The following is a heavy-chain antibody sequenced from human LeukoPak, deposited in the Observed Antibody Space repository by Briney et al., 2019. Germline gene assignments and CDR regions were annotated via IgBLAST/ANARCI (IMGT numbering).Heavy chain of an antibody. J-gene: IGHJ5*02. CDR3: ARLGRGDYDYDSSGYQNWFDP. D-gene: IGHD3-22*01. Sequence: SETLSLTCTVSGGSISGYYWSWIRQPPGKGLEWIGYIYYSGSTNYNPSLKSRVTISVDTSKNQFSLKLSSVTAADTAVYYCARLGRGDYDYDSSGYQNWFDPWGQGTLITVSS. CDR1: GGSISGYY. V-gene: IGHV4-59*08. CDR2: IYYSGST.